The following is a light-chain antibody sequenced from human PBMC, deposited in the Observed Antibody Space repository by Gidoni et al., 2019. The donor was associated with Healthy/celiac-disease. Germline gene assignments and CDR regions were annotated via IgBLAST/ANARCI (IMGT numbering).Light chain of an antibody. CDR1: SSDVGGYNY. V-gene: IGLV2-14*01. CDR3: SSYTSSSTYV. J-gene: IGLJ1*01. Sequence: QSALTKPASVSGSPGQSITISCTGTSSDVGGYNYVPWYQQHPGKAPKLMIYDVSNRPSGVSNRFSGSKSGNTASLTISGLQAEDEADYYCSSYTSSSTYVFGTGTKVTVL. CDR2: DVS.